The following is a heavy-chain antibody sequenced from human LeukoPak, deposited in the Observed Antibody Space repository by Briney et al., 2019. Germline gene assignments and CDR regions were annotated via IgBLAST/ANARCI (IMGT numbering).Heavy chain of an antibody. Sequence: PGGSLRLSCAASGFTFSSYAMSWVRQAPGKGLEWVSAISGSGGSTYYADSVKGRFTISRDNSKNTLYLQMNSLRAEDAAVYYCAKDMGYYYGSGSPIDYWGQGTLVTVSS. CDR1: GFTFSSYA. D-gene: IGHD3-10*01. J-gene: IGHJ4*02. V-gene: IGHV3-23*01. CDR2: ISGSGGST. CDR3: AKDMGYYYGSGSPIDY.